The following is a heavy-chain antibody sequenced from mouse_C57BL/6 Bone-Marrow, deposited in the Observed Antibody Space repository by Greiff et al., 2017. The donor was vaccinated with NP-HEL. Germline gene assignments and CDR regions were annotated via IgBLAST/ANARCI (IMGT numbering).Heavy chain of an antibody. Sequence: VQLQQSGAELVRPGASVKLSCTASGFNIKDDYMHWVKQRPEQGLEWIGWIDPENGDTAYASKFQGKATITADTSSNTAYLQLSSLTSEDTAVYYCTGDGSPFAYWGQGTLVTVSA. D-gene: IGHD1-1*01. J-gene: IGHJ3*01. V-gene: IGHV14-4*01. CDR2: IDPENGDT. CDR3: TGDGSPFAY. CDR1: GFNIKDDY.